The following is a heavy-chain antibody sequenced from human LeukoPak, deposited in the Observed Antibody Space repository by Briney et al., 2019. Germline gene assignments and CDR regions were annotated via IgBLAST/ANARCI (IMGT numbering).Heavy chain of an antibody. D-gene: IGHD3-9*01. Sequence: GASVTVSFKASGYTFTSYGISWVRQAPGQGLEWMGWISAYNGNTNYAQKLQGRVTMTTDTSTSTAYMELRSLRPDDTAVYYCARDRPYYDILTGYPYYYYYGMDVWGQGTTVTVSS. J-gene: IGHJ6*02. CDR3: ARDRPYYDILTGYPYYYYYGMDV. CDR1: GYTFTSYG. V-gene: IGHV1-18*01. CDR2: ISAYNGNT.